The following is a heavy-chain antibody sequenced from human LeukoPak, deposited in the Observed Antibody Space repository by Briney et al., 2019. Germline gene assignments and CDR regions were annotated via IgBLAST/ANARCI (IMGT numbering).Heavy chain of an antibody. J-gene: IGHJ6*03. CDR3: ARLTGTYYYYYMDV. Sequence: SETLSLTCTVSGGSISSSCCSWGWIRQPPGKGLEWIGSAHYSGSTYYNPSLKSRVTISVDASKNQFSLKLSSVTAADTAVYYCARLTGTYYYYYMDVWGKGTTVTVSS. CDR2: AHYSGST. CDR1: GGSISSSCCS. V-gene: IGHV4-39*07. D-gene: IGHD1-7*01.